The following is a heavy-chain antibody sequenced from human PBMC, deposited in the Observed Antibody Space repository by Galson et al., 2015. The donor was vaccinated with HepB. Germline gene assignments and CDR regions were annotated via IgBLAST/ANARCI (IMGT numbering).Heavy chain of an antibody. CDR2: ISYDGSNK. V-gene: IGHV3-30-3*01. Sequence: SLRLSCAASGFTFSSYAMHWVRQAPGKGLEWVAVISYDGSNKYYADSVKGRFTISRDNSKNTLCLQMNSLRAEDTAVYYCARRVVRDAFDIWGQGTMVTVSS. CDR1: GFTFSSYA. D-gene: IGHD2-21*01. CDR3: ARRVVRDAFDI. J-gene: IGHJ3*02.